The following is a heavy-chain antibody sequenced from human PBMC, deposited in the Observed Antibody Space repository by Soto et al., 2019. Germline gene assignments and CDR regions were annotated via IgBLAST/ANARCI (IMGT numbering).Heavy chain of an antibody. D-gene: IGHD6-13*01. CDR1: GGSISSSNYY. CDR3: ARGQSSSSYYYYYMDV. CDR2: INYSGTT. V-gene: IGHV4-39*01. Sequence: SETLSLTCTVSGGSISSSNYYWGWIRQPPGKGLEWIGRINYSGTTYYNPSLKSRVTISVDTSKNQFSLKLNSVTAADTAVYYCARGQSSSSYYYYYMDVWGKGTTVTVYS. J-gene: IGHJ6*03.